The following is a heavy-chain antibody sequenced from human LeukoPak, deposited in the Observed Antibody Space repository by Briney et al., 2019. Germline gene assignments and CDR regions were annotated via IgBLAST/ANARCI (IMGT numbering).Heavy chain of an antibody. Sequence: SETLSLTCTVSGGSISSSGYNWGWIRQPPGKGLEWIGSIYYSGSTYYNPSLKSRVTIFVDTSKNQFSLKLSSVTAADTAVYYCALGVAEDVLDIWGQGTMVTVSS. J-gene: IGHJ3*02. V-gene: IGHV4-39*01. CDR1: GGSISSSGYN. CDR2: IYYSGST. CDR3: ALGVAEDVLDI.